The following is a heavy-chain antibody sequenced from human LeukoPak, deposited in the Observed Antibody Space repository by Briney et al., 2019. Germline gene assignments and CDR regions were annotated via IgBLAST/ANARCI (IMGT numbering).Heavy chain of an antibody. Sequence: GGSLRLSCAASGFTFSSYAMSWVRQAPGKGLEWVSAISGSGGDTYYADSVKGRFTISRDNSENTLYLQMNSLRAEDTAVYYCAKDRGSSWFRGDAFDIWGQGTMVTVSS. CDR2: ISGSGGDT. D-gene: IGHD6-13*01. CDR3: AKDRGSSWFRGDAFDI. J-gene: IGHJ3*02. CDR1: GFTFSSYA. V-gene: IGHV3-23*01.